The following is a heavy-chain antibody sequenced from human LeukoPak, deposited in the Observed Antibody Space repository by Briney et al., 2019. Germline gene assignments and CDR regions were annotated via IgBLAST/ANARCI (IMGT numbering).Heavy chain of an antibody. D-gene: IGHD3-10*01. CDR2: ISAYNGNT. CDR3: AKMHPAGGWLWFGRAKGNWFDP. J-gene: IGHJ5*02. Sequence: ASVKVSCKASGYTFTSYGISWVRQAPGQGLEWMGWISAYNGNTNYAQKLQGRVTMTTDTSTSTAYMELRSLRSDDTAVYYCAKMHPAGGWLWFGRAKGNWFDPWGQGTLVTVSS. V-gene: IGHV1-18*01. CDR1: GYTFTSYG.